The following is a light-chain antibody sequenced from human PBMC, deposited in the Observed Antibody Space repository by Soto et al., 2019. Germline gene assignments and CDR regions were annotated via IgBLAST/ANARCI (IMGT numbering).Light chain of an antibody. CDR3: QKYDSDPRT. CDR2: GAS. J-gene: IGKJ1*01. Sequence: EIAMRQSPATQSVSPGERATLSCRASQSVSSNLSCYQQKPGQAPRLLIYGASTRATGIPDRFSGSGSGTDFTLTISSLQPEDVATYYCQKYDSDPRTFGQGTKVDIK. V-gene: IGKV3D-15*01. CDR1: QSVSSN.